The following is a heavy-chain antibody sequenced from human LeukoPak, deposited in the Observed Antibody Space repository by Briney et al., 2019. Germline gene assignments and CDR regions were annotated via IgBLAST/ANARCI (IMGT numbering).Heavy chain of an antibody. J-gene: IGHJ6*03. CDR3: AKEDIVVVPAAMDYYYYMDV. CDR1: GFTFDDYG. D-gene: IGHD2-2*01. Sequence: GGSLRLSGAASGFTFDDYGMSWVRQAPGKGLEWVSAISGSGGSTYYADSVKGRFTISRDNSKNTLYLQMNSLRAEDTAVYYCAKEDIVVVPAAMDYYYYMDVWGKGTTVTVSS. V-gene: IGHV3-23*01. CDR2: ISGSGGST.